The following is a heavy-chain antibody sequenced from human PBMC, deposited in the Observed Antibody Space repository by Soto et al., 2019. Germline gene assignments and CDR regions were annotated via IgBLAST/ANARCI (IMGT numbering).Heavy chain of an antibody. CDR2: VSGSGDST. V-gene: IGHV3-23*01. J-gene: IGHJ4*02. Sequence: EVQLLESGGGLAQPGGSLRLSCAASAFTFSSYAMSWVRQAPGKGLEWVSAVSGSGDSTYYADSVKGRFTISRDNSKNTLDLQMNSLRAEYTAVYYGAKGRASDCPGCTQDYWGQGTLVTVSS. D-gene: IGHD2-21*02. CDR3: AKGRASDCPGCTQDY. CDR1: AFTFSSYA.